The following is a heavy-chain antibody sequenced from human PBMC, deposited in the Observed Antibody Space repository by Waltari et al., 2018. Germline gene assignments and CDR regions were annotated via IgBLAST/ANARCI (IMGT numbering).Heavy chain of an antibody. CDR1: GFTFSSYG. Sequence: QVQLVESGGGVVQPGRSLRLSCAASGFTFSSYGMHWVRQAPGKGLEWVAVISYDGSNKYYVDSVKGRFTISRDNSKNTLYLQMNSLRAEDTAVYYCAKDRAGSADYWGQGTLVTVSS. CDR3: AKDRAGSADY. J-gene: IGHJ4*02. V-gene: IGHV3-30*18. CDR2: ISYDGSNK.